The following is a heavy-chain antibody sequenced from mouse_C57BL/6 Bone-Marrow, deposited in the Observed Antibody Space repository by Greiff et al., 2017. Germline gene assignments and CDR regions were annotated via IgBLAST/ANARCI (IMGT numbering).Heavy chain of an antibody. D-gene: IGHD2-12*01. CDR1: GFNINDDY. CDR2: IDPDNGDT. CDR3: TPYYSLDY. V-gene: IGHV14-4*01. Sequence: VHVKQSGAELVRPGASVKLSCTASGFNINDDYMHWVKQRPEQGLEWIGWIDPDNGDTEYASKFQGKATITADTSSNTAYLQLSSLTSEDTAVYYCTPYYSLDYWGQGTTLTVSS. J-gene: IGHJ2*01.